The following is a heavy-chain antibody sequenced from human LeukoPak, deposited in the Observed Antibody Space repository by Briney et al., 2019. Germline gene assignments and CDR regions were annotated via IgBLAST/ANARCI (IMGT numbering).Heavy chain of an antibody. J-gene: IGHJ6*03. CDR3: ARVGYDFWSGYWNYYYYMDV. Sequence: GSLRLSCAASGFTFSSYWMHWVRQAPGKGLVWVSRINSDGSSTSYADSVKGRFTISRDNAKNTLYLQMNSLRAEDTAVYYCARVGYDFWSGYWNYYYYMDVWGKGTTVTVSS. CDR2: INSDGSST. V-gene: IGHV3-74*01. CDR1: GFTFSSYW. D-gene: IGHD3-3*01.